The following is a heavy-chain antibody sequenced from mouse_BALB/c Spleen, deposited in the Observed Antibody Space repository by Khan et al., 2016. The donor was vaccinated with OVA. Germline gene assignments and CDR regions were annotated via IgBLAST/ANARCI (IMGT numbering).Heavy chain of an antibody. V-gene: IGHV2-6-5*01. Sequence: QVQLKESGPGLVAPSQNLSITCTVSGFSLSDYGVSWIRQPPGKGLEWLGVLWGGGSTYYNSVLKSRLSISKDNSKSQAFLKMSKVQSDDTAMYYCAKGVWAYYYTLDYWGQGTSVTVSS. CDR2: LWGGGST. CDR1: GFSLSDYG. J-gene: IGHJ4*01. CDR3: AKGVWAYYYTLDY.